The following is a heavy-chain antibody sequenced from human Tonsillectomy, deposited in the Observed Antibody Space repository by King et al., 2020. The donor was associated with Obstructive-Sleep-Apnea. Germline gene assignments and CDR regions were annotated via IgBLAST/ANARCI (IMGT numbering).Heavy chain of an antibody. D-gene: IGHD6-19*01. J-gene: IGHJ4*02. CDR2: ISYDGSNE. Sequence: VQLVESGGGVAQPGRSLRLSCAASGFTFSTYGMHWVRQAPGKGLEWVAVISYDGSNEYYAVSVEGRFTIARDNSKKTMYLQMNSLRPEDTAVYYCVKDRLAVAGFDYWGQGTLVTVSS. V-gene: IGHV3-30*18. CDR1: GFTFSTYG. CDR3: VKDRLAVAGFDY.